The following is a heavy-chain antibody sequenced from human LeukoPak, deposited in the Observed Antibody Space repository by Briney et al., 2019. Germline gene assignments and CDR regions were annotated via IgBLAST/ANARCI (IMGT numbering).Heavy chain of an antibody. CDR3: ARGPEIEVAGTTFGEYKWFHP. Sequence: ASVKVSCKTSGGTLSNYPVSWVRQAPGQGLEWMGGIMPIFGTAHYAEKFQATVTITADESTSTVFMELRSPKSEDTAVYYCARGPEIEVAGTTFGEYKWFHPWGQGTLVTVTS. D-gene: IGHD6-19*01. J-gene: IGHJ5*02. V-gene: IGHV1-69*13. CDR1: GGTLSNYP. CDR2: IMPIFGTA.